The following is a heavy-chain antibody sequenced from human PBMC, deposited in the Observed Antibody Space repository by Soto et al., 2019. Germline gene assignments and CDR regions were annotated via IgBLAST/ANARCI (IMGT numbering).Heavy chain of an antibody. V-gene: IGHV3-48*01. J-gene: IGHJ5*02. D-gene: IGHD2-15*01. Sequence: PGGSLRLSCAASGFTFSSYSMNWVRQAPGKGLEWVSYISSSSTTKYYAGSVKGRFTISRDNAKNSLYLQMNSLRAEDTAVYYCARDGCSGSNCLNWFDPWGQGTLVTVSS. CDR3: ARDGCSGSNCLNWFDP. CDR2: ISSSSTTK. CDR1: GFTFSSYS.